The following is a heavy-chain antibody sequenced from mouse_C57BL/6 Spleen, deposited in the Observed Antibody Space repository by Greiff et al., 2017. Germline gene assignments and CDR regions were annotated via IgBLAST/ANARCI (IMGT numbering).Heavy chain of an antibody. CDR2: IYWDDDK. D-gene: IGHD2-4*01. CDR1: GFSLSTSGMG. CDR3: AREGNYDYDGFAY. V-gene: IGHV8-12*01. Sequence: QVTLKESGPGILQSSQTLSLTCSFSGFSLSTSGMGVSWIRQPSGKGLEWLAHIYWDDDKRYNPSLKSRLTISKDTSRNQVFLKITSVDTADTATYYCAREGNYDYDGFAYWGQGTLVTVSA. J-gene: IGHJ3*01.